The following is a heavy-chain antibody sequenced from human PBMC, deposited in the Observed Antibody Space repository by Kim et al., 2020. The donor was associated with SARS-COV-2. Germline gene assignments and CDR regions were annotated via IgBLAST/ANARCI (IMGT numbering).Heavy chain of an antibody. CDR1: GFTFSSYA. D-gene: IGHD3-16*02. J-gene: IGHJ4*02. V-gene: IGHV3-23*01. CDR2: ISGSGGST. CDR3: AKILWLSSFDY. Sequence: GGSLRLSCAASGFTFSSYAMSWVRQAPGKGLEWVSAISGSGGSTYYADSVKDRFTISRDNSKNTLYLQMNILRAEDTAVYYCAKILWLSSFDYWGQGTLVTVSS.